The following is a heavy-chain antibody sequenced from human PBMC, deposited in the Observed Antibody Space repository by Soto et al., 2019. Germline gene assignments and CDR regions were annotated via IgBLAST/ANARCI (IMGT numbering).Heavy chain of an antibody. J-gene: IGHJ6*02. CDR1: GYTFTSYD. CDR2: MNPNSGNT. CDR3: SSCYLYFDFWSGSYYYYGMDV. D-gene: IGHD3-3*01. Sequence: ASVKVSCKASGYTFTSYDINWVRQATGQGLEWKGWMNPNSGNTGYAQKFQGRDTMTRNTSISTTYMELSSLRSEYTAVYYCSSCYLYFDFWSGSYYYYGMDVWGQGTTVTVSS. V-gene: IGHV1-8*01.